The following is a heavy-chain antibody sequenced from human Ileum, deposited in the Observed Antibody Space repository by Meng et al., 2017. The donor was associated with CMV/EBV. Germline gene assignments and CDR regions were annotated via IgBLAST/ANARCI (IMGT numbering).Heavy chain of an antibody. CDR3: SRDCSIDTCYLD. J-gene: IGHJ1*01. Sequence: EASGFTFSAFNMNGVRQVPGKGLGGVSSISGSGRYVCYADSVKGRFTISRDNAKKSLYLQMNSLRAENTAVHYCSRDCSIDTCYLDWGQGTLVTVSS. CDR2: ISGSGRYV. CDR1: GFTFSAFN. V-gene: IGHV3-21*01. D-gene: IGHD2-2*01.